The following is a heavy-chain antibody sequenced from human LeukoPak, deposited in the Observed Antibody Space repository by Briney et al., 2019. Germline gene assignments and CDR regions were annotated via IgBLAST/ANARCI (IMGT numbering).Heavy chain of an antibody. Sequence: PGGSLRLSCAASGFTFSSYAMHWVRQAPGKGLEWVAVISYDGSNKYYADSVKGRFTISRDNSKNTLYLQMNSLRAEDTAVYYCASRTTVNFDYWGQGTPVTVSS. CDR2: ISYDGSNK. CDR3: ASRTTVNFDY. D-gene: IGHD4-11*01. V-gene: IGHV3-30-3*01. CDR1: GFTFSSYA. J-gene: IGHJ4*02.